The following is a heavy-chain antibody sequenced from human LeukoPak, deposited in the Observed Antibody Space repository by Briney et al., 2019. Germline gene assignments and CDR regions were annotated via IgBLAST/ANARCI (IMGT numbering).Heavy chain of an antibody. CDR1: GFTVSSNY. CDR2: IYSGGST. D-gene: IGHD4/OR15-4a*01. V-gene: IGHV3-66*01. Sequence: GGSLRLSCAASGFTVSSNYMSWVRQAPGKGLEWVSVIYSGGSTYYADSVKGRFTISRDNSKNTLYLQMNSLRAEDTAVYYCARDLVLNGMDVWGQGTTVTVSS. J-gene: IGHJ6*02. CDR3: ARDLVLNGMDV.